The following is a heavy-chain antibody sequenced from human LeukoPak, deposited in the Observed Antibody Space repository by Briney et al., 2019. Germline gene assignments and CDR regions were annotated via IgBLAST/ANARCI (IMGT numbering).Heavy chain of an antibody. J-gene: IGHJ4*02. Sequence: SETLSLTCTVSGGSISSGGYYWSWIRQPPGKGLEWIGYIYYSGSTNYNPSLKSRVTISVDTSKNQFSLKLSSVAAADTAVYYCARVGGAYYDFWSGYYGPTYYFDYWGQGTLVTVSS. V-gene: IGHV4-61*08. CDR1: GGSISSGGYY. D-gene: IGHD3-3*01. CDR3: ARVGGAYYDFWSGYYGPTYYFDY. CDR2: IYYSGST.